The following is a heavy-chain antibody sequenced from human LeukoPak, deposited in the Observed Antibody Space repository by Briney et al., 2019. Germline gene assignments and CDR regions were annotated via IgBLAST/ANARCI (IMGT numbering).Heavy chain of an antibody. D-gene: IGHD2-21*01. V-gene: IGHV1-69*05. CDR1: GGTFSSYA. CDR3: AIYFRYAFDI. Sequence: ASVKVSCKASGGTFSSYAISWVRQAPGQGLEWMGGIIPIFGTANYAQKFQGRVTITTDESTSTAYMELSSLRSEDTAVYYCAIYFRYAFDIWGQGTMVTVSS. J-gene: IGHJ3*02. CDR2: IIPIFGTA.